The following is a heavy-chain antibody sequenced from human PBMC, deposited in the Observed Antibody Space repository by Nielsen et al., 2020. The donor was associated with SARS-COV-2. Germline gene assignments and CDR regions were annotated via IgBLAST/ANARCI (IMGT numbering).Heavy chain of an antibody. J-gene: IGHJ4*02. CDR2: IYSGGST. D-gene: IGHD1-14*01. CDR1: GFTVSSNY. CDR3: ARTGMSLYYFDY. Sequence: GESLKISCAASGFTVSSNYMSWVRQAPGKGLEWVPVIYSGGSTYYADSVKGRFTISRDNSKNTLYLQMNSLRAEDTAVYYCARTGMSLYYFDYWGQGTLVTVSS. V-gene: IGHV3-53*01.